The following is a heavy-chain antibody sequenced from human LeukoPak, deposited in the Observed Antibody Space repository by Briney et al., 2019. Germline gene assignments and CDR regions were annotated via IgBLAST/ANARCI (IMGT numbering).Heavy chain of an antibody. Sequence: GGSLRLSCAASGFTFSNYGMHWVRQAPGKGLEWVAVISYDGSNKYYADSVKGRFTISRDNSKNTLYLQMNSLRAEDTAVYYCAKGGERWLVRYYFDYWGQGTLVTVSS. J-gene: IGHJ4*02. V-gene: IGHV3-30*18. CDR2: ISYDGSNK. CDR3: AKGGERWLVRYYFDY. CDR1: GFTFSNYG. D-gene: IGHD6-19*01.